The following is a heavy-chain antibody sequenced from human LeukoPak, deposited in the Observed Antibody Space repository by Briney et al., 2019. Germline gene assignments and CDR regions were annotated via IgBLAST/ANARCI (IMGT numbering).Heavy chain of an antibody. J-gene: IGHJ4*02. D-gene: IGHD3-10*01. Sequence: PGGSLRLSRAASGFTFSSYGMHWVRQAPGKGLEWVALIRYDGSDKYNADSVKGRFTISRDNSKNTLYLQMNSLRAEDTAVYYCAIDGAGSYFYYWGQGTLVTVSS. V-gene: IGHV3-30*02. CDR1: GFTFSSYG. CDR3: AIDGAGSYFYY. CDR2: IRYDGSDK.